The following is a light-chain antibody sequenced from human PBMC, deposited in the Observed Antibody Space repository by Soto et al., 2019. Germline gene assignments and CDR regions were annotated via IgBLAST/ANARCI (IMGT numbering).Light chain of an antibody. V-gene: IGKV3-20*01. J-gene: IGKJ5*01. CDR1: QSIRTTY. CDR3: QQYASSLIT. Sequence: IVLPQYPGTLSFSPGERATLSCRASQSIRTTYLSCYQQKPGQAPRLLIYGPSRRATGIPARFSGSGSGTDFTLTIRRLEPEDFAVYYCQQYASSLITFGQGTRLDIK. CDR2: GPS.